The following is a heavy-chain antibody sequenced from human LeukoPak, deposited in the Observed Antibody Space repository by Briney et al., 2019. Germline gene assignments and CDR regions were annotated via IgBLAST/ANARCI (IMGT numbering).Heavy chain of an antibody. D-gene: IGHD4-11*01. V-gene: IGHV4-39*01. CDR2: IYYSGST. Sequence: PSETLSLTCTVSGGSISRSRDYWGWIRQPPGKGLEWIGSIYYSGSTYYNPSLKSRVTISGDTSKNRFSLKLSSVTAADTAVYYCASLRERSYYARGFDYWGQGTLVTVSS. J-gene: IGHJ4*02. CDR1: GGSISRSRDY. CDR3: ASLRERSYYARGFDY.